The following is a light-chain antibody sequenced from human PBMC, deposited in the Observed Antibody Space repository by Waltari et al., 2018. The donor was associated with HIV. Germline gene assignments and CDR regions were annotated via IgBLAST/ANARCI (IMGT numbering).Light chain of an antibody. CDR3: SSYTSSSTSV. CDR2: EVS. CDR1: SSDVGGYNY. Sequence: QSALTQPASVSGSPGQSITISCTGTSSDVGGYNYFSWYQQHPGKAPKLMIYEVSNRPSGVSNRFSGSKSGNTASLTISGLQAEDEADYYCSSYTSSSTSVFGTGTKVTVL. V-gene: IGLV2-14*01. J-gene: IGLJ1*01.